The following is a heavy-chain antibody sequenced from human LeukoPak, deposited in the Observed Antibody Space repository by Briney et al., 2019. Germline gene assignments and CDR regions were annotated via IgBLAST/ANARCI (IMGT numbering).Heavy chain of an antibody. J-gene: IGHJ5*02. V-gene: IGHV4-4*07. CDR1: GGSISSYY. CDR3: ATVSAFSSSWIWFDP. CDR2: IYTSGST. Sequence: SETLSLTCTVSGGSISSYYWSWIRQPPGKGLEWIGRIYTSGSTNYNPSLKSRVTMSVDTSKNQFSLKLSSVTAADTAVYYCATVSAFSSSWIWFDPWGQGTLVTVSS. D-gene: IGHD6-13*01.